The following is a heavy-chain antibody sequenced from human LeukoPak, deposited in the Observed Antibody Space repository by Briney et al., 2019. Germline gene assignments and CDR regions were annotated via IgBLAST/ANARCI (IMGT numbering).Heavy chain of an antibody. D-gene: IGHD6-13*01. CDR2: ISWNSGSI. CDR1: GFTFDDYA. CDR3: AKVGYSSSWALGSLYFDY. Sequence: PGGSLRLSCAASGFTFDDYAMHWVRQAPGKGLEWVSGISWNSGSIGYAVSVKGRFTISRDNAKNSLYLQMNSLRAEDTALYYCAKVGYSSSWALGSLYFDYWGQGTLVTVSS. V-gene: IGHV3-9*01. J-gene: IGHJ4*02.